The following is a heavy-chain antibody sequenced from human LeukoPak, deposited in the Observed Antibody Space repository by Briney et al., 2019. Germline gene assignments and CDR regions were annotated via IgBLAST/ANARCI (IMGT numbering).Heavy chain of an antibody. CDR1: GFTFSSYG. V-gene: IGHV3-33*01. Sequence: PGGSLRLSCAASGFTFSSYGMHWVRQAPGKGLEWVAVIWYDGSNKYYADSVKGRFTISRDNSKNTLYLQMNSLRAEDTAVYYCARGDDSSGYFYSYFDYWGQGTLVTVSS. D-gene: IGHD3-22*01. CDR3: ARGDDSSGYFYSYFDY. J-gene: IGHJ4*02. CDR2: IWYDGSNK.